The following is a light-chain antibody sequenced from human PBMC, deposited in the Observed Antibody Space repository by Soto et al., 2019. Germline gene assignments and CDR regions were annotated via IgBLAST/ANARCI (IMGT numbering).Light chain of an antibody. J-gene: IGKJ1*01. CDR3: QQSNSYPWT. V-gene: IGKV1-39*01. Sequence: DIQMTQSPSALSASVGDGVTMTCRASQSISNYLNWYQQKPGRAPKLLIYAASSLQGGVPSRFSGRVSGTEFTLTITSLQAEDYATYYCQQSNSYPWTCGQGNKVDIK. CDR1: QSISNY. CDR2: AAS.